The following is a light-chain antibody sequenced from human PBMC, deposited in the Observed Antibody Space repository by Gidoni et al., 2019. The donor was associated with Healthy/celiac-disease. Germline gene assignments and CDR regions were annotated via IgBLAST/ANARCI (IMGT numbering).Light chain of an antibody. V-gene: IGLV3-25*02. CDR3: QSADSSGTFWV. CDR1: ALPTQY. CDR2: KDS. J-gene: IGLJ3*02. Sequence: SYELTQPPSVSVSPGQTDRITCSGDALPTQYAYWYQQKPGQAPVLVIYKDSERPAGIPGRFSGSSSGTTVTLTISGVQAEDEADYYCQSADSSGTFWVFGGGTKLTVL.